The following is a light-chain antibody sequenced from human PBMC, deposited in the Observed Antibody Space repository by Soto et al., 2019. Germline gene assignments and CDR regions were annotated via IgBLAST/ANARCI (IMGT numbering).Light chain of an antibody. Sequence: EIQMTQSPATLSASLGDRVTITCRPSESISTWLAWYQQKPGKAPRLLIYDASTWETGVPARFSGSGSGTNFTLTISSLQPDDFAAYFCQHYSNCPCTFGQGTKLEIK. J-gene: IGKJ2*02. V-gene: IGKV1-5*01. CDR3: QHYSNCPCT. CDR1: ESISTW. CDR2: DAS.